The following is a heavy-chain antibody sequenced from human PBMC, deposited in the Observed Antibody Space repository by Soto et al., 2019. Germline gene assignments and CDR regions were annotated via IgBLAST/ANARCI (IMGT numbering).Heavy chain of an antibody. D-gene: IGHD2-15*01. J-gene: IGHJ6*02. CDR2: ISSDSRYI. CDR1: GFTLSNYA. Sequence: EVQLVESGGGLVRPGGSLRLSCAASGFTLSNYAVNWVRQAPGKGLEWVSYISSDSRYIYHGDSVKGRFTISRDNARNSVYLQMNSLRDEDTAVYYCARIKLVDFFFINVDVYDMDVWGQGTPVTVSS. V-gene: IGHV3-48*02. CDR3: ARIKLVDFFFINVDVYDMDV.